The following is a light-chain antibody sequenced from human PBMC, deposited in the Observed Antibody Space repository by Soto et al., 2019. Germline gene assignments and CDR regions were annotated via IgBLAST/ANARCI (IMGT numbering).Light chain of an antibody. V-gene: IGKV1-27*01. J-gene: IGKJ3*01. CDR2: AAS. CDR1: QGTSNY. Sequence: DIQMTQSPSSLSASVGDRVTITCRASQGTSNYLAWYQQKPGKVPKLLIYAASTLQSGVPSRFSGSGSGTDFALTISSLQPEEVATYYWRKSNSAPLAFGPGTKVDIK. CDR3: RKSNSAPLA.